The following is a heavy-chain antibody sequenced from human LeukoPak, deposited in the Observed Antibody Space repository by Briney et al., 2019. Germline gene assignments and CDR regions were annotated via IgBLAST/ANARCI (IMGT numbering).Heavy chain of an antibody. D-gene: IGHD7-27*01. CDR2: INPNSGGT. V-gene: IGHV1-2*02. Sequence: ASVKVSCKASGYTFTGYYVHWVRQAPGQGLEWMGWINPNSGGTNYAQKLQGRVTMTTDTSTSTAYMELRSLRSDDTAVYYCARPLTGIPRDAFDIWGQGTMVTVSS. J-gene: IGHJ3*02. CDR3: ARPLTGIPRDAFDI. CDR1: GYTFTGYY.